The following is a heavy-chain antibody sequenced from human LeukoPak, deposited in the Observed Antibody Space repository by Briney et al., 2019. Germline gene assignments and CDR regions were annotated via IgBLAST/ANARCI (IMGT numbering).Heavy chain of an antibody. V-gene: IGHV4-59*01. Sequence: SSETLSLTCTVSGGSISSYCWSWIRQPPGKGLEWIGYIYYSGSTNYNPSLKSRVTISVDTSKNQFSLKLSSVTAADTAVYYCATRYYYDSSGGFDHWGQGTLVTVSS. CDR2: IYYSGST. CDR3: ATRYYYDSSGGFDH. D-gene: IGHD3-22*01. J-gene: IGHJ5*02. CDR1: GGSISSYC.